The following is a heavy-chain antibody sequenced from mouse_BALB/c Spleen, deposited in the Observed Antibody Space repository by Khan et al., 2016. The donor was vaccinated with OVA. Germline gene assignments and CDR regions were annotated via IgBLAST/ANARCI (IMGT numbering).Heavy chain of an antibody. CDR2: IWSAGST. CDR3: ARRGYDYGRGALFAY. V-gene: IGHV2-2*02. CDR1: GFSLTNYS. J-gene: IGHJ3*01. Sequence: QVQLKQSGPGLVQPSQSLSITCTVSGFSLTNYSVHWVRQSPGKGLEWLGVIWSAGSTDYNAAFISRLTLRKDNSRSQVFFKMTSLQPNDTAIYYCARRGYDYGRGALFAYWGQGTLVTVSA. D-gene: IGHD2-4*01.